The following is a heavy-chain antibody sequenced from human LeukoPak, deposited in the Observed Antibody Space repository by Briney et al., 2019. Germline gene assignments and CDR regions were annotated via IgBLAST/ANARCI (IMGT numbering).Heavy chain of an antibody. CDR3: ARKEILYFLFHGWFDP. D-gene: IGHD2-8*01. CDR2: IYYSGST. V-gene: IGHV4-39*01. J-gene: IGHJ5*02. Sequence: KPSETLSLTCTVSGGSISSSSYYWGWIRQPPGKGLEWIGSIYYSGSTYYNPSLKSRVTISVDTSKNQFSLKLSSVTAADTAVYYCARKEILYFLFHGWFDPWGQGTLVTVSS. CDR1: GGSISSSSYY.